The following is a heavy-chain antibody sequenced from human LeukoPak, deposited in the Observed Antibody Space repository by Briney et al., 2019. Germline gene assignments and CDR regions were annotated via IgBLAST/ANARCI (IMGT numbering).Heavy chain of an antibody. J-gene: IGHJ4*02. Sequence: PGGSLRLSCAASGFTFSDYYMSWIRQAPGTGMEWDSYIYNSGSYTNYADSVKGRFTISRDNAKKSLYLQMNSLRAEDTAVYYCARNYGSGRGLDYWGQGTLVTVFS. V-gene: IGHV3-11*03. CDR1: GFTFSDYY. CDR3: ARNYGSGRGLDY. CDR2: IYNSGSYT. D-gene: IGHD3-10*01.